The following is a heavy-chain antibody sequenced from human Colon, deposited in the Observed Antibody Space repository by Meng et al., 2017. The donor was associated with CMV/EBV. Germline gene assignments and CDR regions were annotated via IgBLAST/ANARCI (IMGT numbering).Heavy chain of an antibody. J-gene: IGHJ4*02. Sequence: GYTFTDYYLHWMRQTPGRGLEWIGWSNPKSGRAQFAQKFQGRITVTRDTSISTAYMELSRLRSDDTAVYYCARLVCSGTTCYNTFDYWGQGTLVTVSS. V-gene: IGHV1-2*02. CDR2: SNPKSGRA. CDR1: GYTFTDYY. D-gene: IGHD2-2*02. CDR3: ARLVCSGTTCYNTFDY.